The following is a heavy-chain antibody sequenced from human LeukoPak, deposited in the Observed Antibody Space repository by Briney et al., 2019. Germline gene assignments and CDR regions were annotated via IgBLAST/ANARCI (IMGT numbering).Heavy chain of an antibody. J-gene: IGHJ4*02. D-gene: IGHD1-14*01. CDR2: IYSDGST. CDR1: GLTFSSYA. V-gene: IGHV3-53*01. Sequence: TGGSLRLSCAASGLTFSSYAMTWVRQAPGKGLEWVSVIYSDGSTYYADSVKGRFTISRDSSKNTLYLQMNSLRAEDTAVYYCARAPQVSCWGQGALVTVSS. CDR3: ARAPQVSC.